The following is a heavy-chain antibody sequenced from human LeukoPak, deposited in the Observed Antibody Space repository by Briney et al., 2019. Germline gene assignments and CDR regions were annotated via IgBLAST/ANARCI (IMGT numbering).Heavy chain of an antibody. CDR3: AGAVAGTVRFDY. J-gene: IGHJ4*02. V-gene: IGHV3-30*02. Sequence: PGGSLRLSCAASGFNFSSYGMHWVRQAPGKGLEWVAFIRYDGSNKYYADSVKGRFTISRDNSKNTLYLQMNSLRAEDTAVYYCAGAVAGTVRFDYWGQGTLVTVSS. CDR2: IRYDGSNK. D-gene: IGHD6-19*01. CDR1: GFNFSSYG.